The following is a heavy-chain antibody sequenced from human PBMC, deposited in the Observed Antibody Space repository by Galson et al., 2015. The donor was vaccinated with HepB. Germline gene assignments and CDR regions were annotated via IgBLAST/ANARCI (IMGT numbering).Heavy chain of an antibody. V-gene: IGHV1-18*01. CDR1: GYTFTSYG. CDR3: ARVRYSRLYFQH. Sequence: SCKASGYTFTSYGISWVRQAPGQGLEWMGWISAYNGNTNYAQKLQGRVTMTTDTSTSTAYMELRSLRSDDTAVYYCARVRYSRLYFQHWGQGTLVTVSS. D-gene: IGHD6-13*01. CDR2: ISAYNGNT. J-gene: IGHJ1*01.